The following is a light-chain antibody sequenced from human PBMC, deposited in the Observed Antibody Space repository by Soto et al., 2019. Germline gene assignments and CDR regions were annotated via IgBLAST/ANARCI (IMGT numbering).Light chain of an antibody. V-gene: IGLV2-14*01. J-gene: IGLJ2*01. Sequence: QSVLTQPPSVSGSPGQSITISCTGTSSDVGAYNYVSWYQQHPGKAPKLMIYDVTKWPSGVSSRFSGSKSGNTASLTISGLQAEDEADYYCSSYTSSSTVVFGGGTKLTVL. CDR3: SSYTSSSTVV. CDR1: SSDVGAYNY. CDR2: DVT.